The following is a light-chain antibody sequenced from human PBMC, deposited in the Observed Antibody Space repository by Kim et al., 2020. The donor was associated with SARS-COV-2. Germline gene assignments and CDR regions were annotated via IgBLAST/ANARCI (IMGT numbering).Light chain of an antibody. CDR3: QQYYSWLT. CDR1: QSVSSN. Sequence: ETVMTQSPATLSVSPGERATLSCRASQSVSSNLAWYQQKPGQAPRLLVYGASTRATGIPARFSGSGSGTDFTLTISSLQSEDSAVYYCQQYYSWLTFGGGTKVDIK. CDR2: GAS. J-gene: IGKJ4*01. V-gene: IGKV3-15*01.